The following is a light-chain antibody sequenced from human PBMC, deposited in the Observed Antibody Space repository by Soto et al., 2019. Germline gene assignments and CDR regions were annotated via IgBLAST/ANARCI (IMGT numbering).Light chain of an antibody. CDR2: GAS. V-gene: IGKV3-20*01. Sequence: ESVLTQSPGTLSLSPGERSTLSCMASQSVSNNYLAWYQQKPGQAPRLLIYGASNRATGIPDRFSGSGSGTDFTLTISRPEPEDFAVYHCQQYGSSGTFGQGTKVDIK. J-gene: IGKJ1*01. CDR1: QSVSNNY. CDR3: QQYGSSGT.